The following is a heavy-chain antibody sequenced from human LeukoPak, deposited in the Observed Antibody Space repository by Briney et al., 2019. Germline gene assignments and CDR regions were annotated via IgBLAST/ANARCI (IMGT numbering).Heavy chain of an antibody. D-gene: IGHD6-19*01. CDR2: INHSGST. V-gene: IGHV4-34*01. CDR3: ARGGVGLAGGTGYSSGWYQGDFDY. Sequence: PSETLSLTCAVYGGSFSGYYWSWIRQPPGKGLEWIGEINHSGSTNYNPSLKSRVTISVDTSKNQFSLKLSSVTAADTAVYYCARGGVGLAGGTGYSSGWYQGDFDYWGQGTLVTVSS. CDR1: GGSFSGYY. J-gene: IGHJ4*02.